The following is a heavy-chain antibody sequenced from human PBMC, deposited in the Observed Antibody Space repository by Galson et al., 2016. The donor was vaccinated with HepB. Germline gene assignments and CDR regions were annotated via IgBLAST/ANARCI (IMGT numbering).Heavy chain of an antibody. CDR1: GFTFSNYD. Sequence: SLRLSCAASGFTFSNYDMHWVRQATGEGLEWVSTIGSVGDTYYIASVKGRFTISRENAKNSLYLQMNSLRAGDTAVYYCARGAVGATTWSDYWGQGTLVTVSS. CDR2: IGSVGDT. D-gene: IGHD1-26*01. V-gene: IGHV3-13*01. CDR3: ARGAVGATTWSDY. J-gene: IGHJ4*02.